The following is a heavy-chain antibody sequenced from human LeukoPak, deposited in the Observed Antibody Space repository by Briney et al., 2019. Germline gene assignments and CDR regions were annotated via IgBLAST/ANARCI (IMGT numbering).Heavy chain of an antibody. Sequence: SETLSLTCTVSGDSISSGDYYWSWIRQPAGKGLEWIGRISSSGSTNYNPSLKSRVTISVDTSKNQFSLKLSSVTAADTAVYYCARAPYGSGFDYWGQGTLVTVSS. D-gene: IGHD3-10*01. J-gene: IGHJ4*02. CDR3: ARAPYGSGFDY. CDR2: ISSSGST. CDR1: GDSISSGDYY. V-gene: IGHV4-61*02.